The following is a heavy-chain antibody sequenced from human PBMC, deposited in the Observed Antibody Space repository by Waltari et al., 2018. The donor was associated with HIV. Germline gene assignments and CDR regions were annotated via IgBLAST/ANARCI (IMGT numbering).Heavy chain of an antibody. J-gene: IGHJ6*02. CDR1: GFTFSSYA. CDR2: ISGSGGST. CDR3: AKAIGYCSSTSCWGYYYGMDV. Sequence: EVQLLESGGGLVQPGGSLRLSCAASGFTFSSYAMSWVRLAPGKGLEWVSAISGSGGSTYYADYGEGRFTISRDNSKNTLYLQMNSLRAEDTAVYYCAKAIGYCSSTSCWGYYYGMDVWGQGTTVTVSS. V-gene: IGHV3-23*01. D-gene: IGHD2-2*01.